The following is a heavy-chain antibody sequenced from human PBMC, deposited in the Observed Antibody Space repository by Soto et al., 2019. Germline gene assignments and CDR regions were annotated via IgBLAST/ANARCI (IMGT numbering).Heavy chain of an antibody. V-gene: IGHV4-59*01. CDR1: GDSISSSY. CDR2: VHYSGRT. D-gene: IGHD4-17*01. CDR3: ARGDYGDIDY. J-gene: IGHJ4*02. Sequence: QVQLQESGPGLVKPSETLSLTCTVSGDSISSSYWNWIRQPPGKGLEWIAYVHYSGRTHYNPSLKSRITISLDTSKNQFSLKLSAVTAADTAVYYCARGDYGDIDYWGQGTLVTVSS.